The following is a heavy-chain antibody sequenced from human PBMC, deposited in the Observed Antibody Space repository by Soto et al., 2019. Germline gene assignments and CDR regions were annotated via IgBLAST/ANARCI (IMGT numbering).Heavy chain of an antibody. V-gene: IGHV4-38-2*02. CDR1: GYSIDSGYY. D-gene: IGHD1-1*01. Sequence: QVHLQESGPGLVKSSETLFLTCSVSGYSIDSGYYWGWMRQPPGKRLEWLASIYYTGNTYLNPSLKSRLSISVDTSKNQFSLNLTSLTSADTAVYYCMRVARTYGPDKPWGRGTLVTVSS. CDR2: IYYTGNT. J-gene: IGHJ5*02. CDR3: MRVARTYGPDKP.